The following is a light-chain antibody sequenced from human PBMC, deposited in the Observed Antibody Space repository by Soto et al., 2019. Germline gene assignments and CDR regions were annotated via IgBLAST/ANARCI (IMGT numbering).Light chain of an antibody. CDR2: DAS. CDR1: QSISGW. CDR3: QQYNSYPYT. V-gene: IGKV1-5*01. J-gene: IGKJ2*01. Sequence: DIQMTQSPSTLSASVGDTVSITCRASQSISGWMAWDQQKPGKVPKLLIFDASSLESGVPSRFSGSGSGTIFTLTISGLQPGDFATYYCQQYNSYPYTFGQGTKVDIK.